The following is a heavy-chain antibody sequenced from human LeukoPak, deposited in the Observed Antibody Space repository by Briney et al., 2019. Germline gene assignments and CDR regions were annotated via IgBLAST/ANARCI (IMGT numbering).Heavy chain of an antibody. CDR3: ARDGRYCSSTSCYTVNWFDP. J-gene: IGHJ5*02. Sequence: ASVKVSCKASGYTFTSYYMHWVRQAPGQGLEWMGIINPSGGSTSYAQKFQGRVTMTRDTSTSTVYMELSSLRSEDTAVCYCARDGRYCSSTSCYTVNWFDPWGQGTLVTVSS. V-gene: IGHV1-46*01. CDR2: INPSGGST. CDR1: GYTFTSYY. D-gene: IGHD2-2*02.